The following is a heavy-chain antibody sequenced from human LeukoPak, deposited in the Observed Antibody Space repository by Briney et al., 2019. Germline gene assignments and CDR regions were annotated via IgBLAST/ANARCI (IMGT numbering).Heavy chain of an antibody. Sequence: GESLKISCKGSGYSFTSYWIGWVRQMPGKGLEWMGIIYPGDSDTRYSPSFQGQVTISADKSISTAYLQWSSLKASETAMYYCPRQSPVTTWAFDIGGQGTMVTVSS. CDR2: IYPGDSDT. V-gene: IGHV5-51*01. D-gene: IGHD4-17*01. CDR1: GYSFTSYW. CDR3: PRQSPVTTWAFDI. J-gene: IGHJ3*02.